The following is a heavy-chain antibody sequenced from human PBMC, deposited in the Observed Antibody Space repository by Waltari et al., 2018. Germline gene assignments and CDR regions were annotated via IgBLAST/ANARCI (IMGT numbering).Heavy chain of an antibody. V-gene: IGHV4-39*01. D-gene: IGHD6-6*01. CDR2: LYYNVNT. Sequence: QLQLQESGPGLVKPSETMSLPCHVSGDSIRSGLSCLGWIRQPSRKGLEWIGSLYYNVNTYYHPSLKSRVTISGDTSKNQFSLNLSSVTAADTAVYYCARHPHFSSSEGWAFDIWGQGTVVTVSS. CDR1: GDSIRSGLSC. J-gene: IGHJ3*02. CDR3: ARHPHFSSSEGWAFDI.